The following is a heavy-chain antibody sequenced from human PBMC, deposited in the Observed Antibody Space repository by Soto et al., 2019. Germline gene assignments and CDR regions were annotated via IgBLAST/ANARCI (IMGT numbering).Heavy chain of an antibody. V-gene: IGHV3-23*01. CDR1: EFTFSSYA. CDR3: VKDWSGDRCPCMDA. CDR2: ITDSGGST. J-gene: IGHJ6*04. Sequence: GGSLRLSCAASEFTFSSYAMTWVRQAPGKGLEWVASITDSGGSTYYADSVKGRLTISRDNSENTVHLQMNGLRAEDTAIYYCVKDWSGDRCPCMDAWGKGTTVTVSS. D-gene: IGHD3-3*01.